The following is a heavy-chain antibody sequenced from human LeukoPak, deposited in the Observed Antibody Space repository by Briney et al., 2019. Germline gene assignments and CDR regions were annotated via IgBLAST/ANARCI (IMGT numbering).Heavy chain of an antibody. V-gene: IGHV4-39*01. CDR1: GGSISSSSYY. D-gene: IGHD3-9*01. Sequence: SETLSLTCTVSGGSISSSSYYWGWIRQPPGTGLEWIGSIYYSGSTYYNASLNSRITMSIDTSKNRFSLRLSSVTAADTAVFFCARLPERSDLLPSCANSFDWWGQGTLVTVSS. CDR3: ARLPERSDLLPSCANSFDW. J-gene: IGHJ4*02. CDR2: IYYSGST.